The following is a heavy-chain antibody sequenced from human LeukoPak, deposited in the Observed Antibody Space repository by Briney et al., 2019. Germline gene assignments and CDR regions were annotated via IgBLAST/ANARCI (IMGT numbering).Heavy chain of an antibody. J-gene: IGHJ3*02. D-gene: IGHD6-19*01. Sequence: TGGSLRLSCAASGFTFSSYAMSWVRQAPGKGLEWVSAISGSGASTYYADSVKGRFTISRDNSKNTLYLQMNSLRAEDTAVYYCAKDHKQWLARGAFDIWGQGTMVTVSS. V-gene: IGHV3-23*01. CDR2: ISGSGAST. CDR1: GFTFSSYA. CDR3: AKDHKQWLARGAFDI.